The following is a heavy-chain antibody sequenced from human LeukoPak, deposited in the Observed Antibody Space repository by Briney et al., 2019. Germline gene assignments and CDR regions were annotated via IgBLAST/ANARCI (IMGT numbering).Heavy chain of an antibody. V-gene: IGHV1-2*02. CDR3: ARVDNWNYSYWFDP. CDR1: GYTFTGYY. D-gene: IGHD1-7*01. CDR2: INPNSGGT. J-gene: IGHJ5*02. Sequence: ASVKVSCKASGYTFTGYYMHWVRQAPGQGLEWMGWINPNSGGTNYAQKFQGRVTMTRDTSISTAYMELSRLRSDDTAVYYCARVDNWNYSYWFDPWGQGTLVTVSS.